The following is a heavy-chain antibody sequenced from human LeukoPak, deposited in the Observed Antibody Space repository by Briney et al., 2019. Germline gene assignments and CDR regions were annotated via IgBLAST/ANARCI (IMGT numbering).Heavy chain of an antibody. V-gene: IGHV4-38-2*02. CDR2: IYHSGST. D-gene: IGHD2-2*01. Sequence: SETLSLTCTVSGYSISSGYYWGWIRQPPGKGLEWIGSIYHSGSTYYNPSLESRASISVDTYKNQFSLRLSSVTAADTAMYYCARISLAYCSSTSCYGFDIWGRGTMVTVSS. CDR3: ARISLAYCSSTSCYGFDI. CDR1: GYSISSGYY. J-gene: IGHJ3*02.